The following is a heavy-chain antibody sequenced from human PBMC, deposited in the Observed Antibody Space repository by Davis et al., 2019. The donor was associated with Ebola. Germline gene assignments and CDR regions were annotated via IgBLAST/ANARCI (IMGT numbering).Heavy chain of an antibody. D-gene: IGHD5-12*01. J-gene: IGHJ6*02. V-gene: IGHV3-48*02. CDR1: GFTFSSYS. Sequence: GESLKISCAASGFTFSSYSMNWVRQAPGKGLEWVSYISSSSSTIYYADSVKGRFTISRDNAKNSLYLQMNSLRDEDTAVYYCARDGVARNYYYGMDVWGQGTTVTVSS. CDR2: ISSSSSTI. CDR3: ARDGVARNYYYGMDV.